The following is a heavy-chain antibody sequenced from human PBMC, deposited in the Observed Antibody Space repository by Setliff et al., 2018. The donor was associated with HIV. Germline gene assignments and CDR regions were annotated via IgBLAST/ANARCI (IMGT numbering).Heavy chain of an antibody. Sequence: SETMSPTCAVYGGPSTNHYCNWIRQSPGMGLEWIAEIHHTGYINYNPSLRSRVRVSRDMSSNQFSLRLSSVTAADAAVYYCAAFFVTPLTTQDFWGQGTLVTVSS. J-gene: IGHJ4*02. V-gene: IGHV4-34*01. CDR3: AAFFVTPLTTQDF. CDR1: GGPSTNHY. D-gene: IGHD4-4*01. CDR2: IHHTGYI.